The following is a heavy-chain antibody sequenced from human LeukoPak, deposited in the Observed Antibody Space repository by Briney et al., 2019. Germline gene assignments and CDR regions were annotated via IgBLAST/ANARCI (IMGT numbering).Heavy chain of an antibody. CDR3: ARDCSGYDRYFDY. J-gene: IGHJ4*02. Sequence: GGSLRLSCAASGFTFSSYAMHWVRQAPGKGLEWVAVISYDGSNKYYADSVKGRFTISRDNSKNTLYLQMNSLRAEDTAVYYCARDCSGYDRYFDYWGQGTLVTVSS. CDR1: GFTFSSYA. CDR2: ISYDGSNK. D-gene: IGHD5-12*01. V-gene: IGHV3-30-3*01.